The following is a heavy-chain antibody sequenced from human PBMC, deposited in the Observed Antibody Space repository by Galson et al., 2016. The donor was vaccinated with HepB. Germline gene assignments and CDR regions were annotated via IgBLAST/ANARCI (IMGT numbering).Heavy chain of an antibody. V-gene: IGHV6-1*01. CDR2: TYYRSKWYN. CDR3: ARIAAAGRSPDY. Sequence: CAISGDSVSSNSGVWNWIRQSPSRGLEWLGRTYYRSKWYNDYAESVKSQISINPDTSKNQVSLQLSSVTPEDTAVYYCARIAAAGRSPDYWGQGTLVTVSS. D-gene: IGHD6-13*01. CDR1: GDSVSSNSGV. J-gene: IGHJ4*02.